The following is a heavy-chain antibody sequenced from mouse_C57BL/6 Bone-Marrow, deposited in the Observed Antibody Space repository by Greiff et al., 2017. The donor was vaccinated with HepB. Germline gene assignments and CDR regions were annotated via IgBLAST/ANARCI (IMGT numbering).Heavy chain of an antibody. D-gene: IGHD2-4*01. J-gene: IGHJ2*01. Sequence: EVKLQESGPGLVKPSQSLSLTCSVTGYSITSGYYWYWIRQFPGNKLEWMGYISYDGSNNYNPSLKNRISITRDTSKNPFFLKLHSVTTEDTATYYCARVIYYEAYYFDYWGQGTTLTVSS. V-gene: IGHV3-6*01. CDR3: ARVIYYEAYYFDY. CDR1: GYSITSGYY. CDR2: ISYDGSN.